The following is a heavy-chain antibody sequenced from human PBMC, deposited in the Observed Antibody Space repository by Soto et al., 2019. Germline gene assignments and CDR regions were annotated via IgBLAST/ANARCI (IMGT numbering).Heavy chain of an antibody. D-gene: IGHD6-6*01. CDR1: GGSISSYY. Sequence: PSETLSLTCTVSGGSISSYYWSWIRQPPGKGLEWIGYIYYSGSTNYNPSLKSRVTISVDTSKNQFSLKLSSVTAADTAVYYCARDSSSSHFSFDPWGQGTLVTVSS. V-gene: IGHV4-59*01. CDR3: ARDSSSSHFSFDP. CDR2: IYYSGST. J-gene: IGHJ5*02.